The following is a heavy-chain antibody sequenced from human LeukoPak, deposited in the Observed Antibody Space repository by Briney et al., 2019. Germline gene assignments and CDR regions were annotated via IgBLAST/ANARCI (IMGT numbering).Heavy chain of an antibody. Sequence: GGSLRLSCAASGLTFSNYAMMWLRQAPGKGLEWVAAIIGNGGWALYADSVKGRFTISRDNSKNTLYVQMSSLRVEDTAVYYCAKSRSGSSNWALRIFDNWGQGTLVSVSS. J-gene: IGHJ4*02. CDR1: GLTFSNYA. V-gene: IGHV3-23*01. CDR3: AKSRSGSSNWALRIFDN. CDR2: IIGNGGWA. D-gene: IGHD6-13*01.